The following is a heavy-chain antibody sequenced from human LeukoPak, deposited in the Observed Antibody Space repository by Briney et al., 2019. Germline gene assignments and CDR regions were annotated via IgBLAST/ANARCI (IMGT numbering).Heavy chain of an antibody. J-gene: IGHJ4*02. CDR3: ASSLSSGWGPVDDY. CDR1: GITFSNYE. Sequence: GGSLRLSCAASGITFSNYEMNWVRRAPGKGLEWVSYINPGGSNRFYAGSVRGRFAIYRDDAKKSVYLQMNSLRAEDTADYYCASSLSSGWGPVDDYWGQGIMVTVSS. D-gene: IGHD6-19*01. CDR2: INPGGSNR. V-gene: IGHV3-48*03.